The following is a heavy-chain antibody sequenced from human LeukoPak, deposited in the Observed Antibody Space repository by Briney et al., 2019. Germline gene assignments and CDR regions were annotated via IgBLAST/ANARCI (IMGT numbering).Heavy chain of an antibody. D-gene: IGHD3-16*01. CDR2: INHNGNVN. J-gene: IGHJ6*02. CDR3: ARGGGLDV. V-gene: IGHV3-7*03. Sequence: GGSLRLSCAASGFTFSDFWMSWVRQAPGKGLEWVASINHNGNVNYYVDSVKGRFTISRDNAKNSLYLQMSNLRAEDTAVYFCARGGGLDVWGQGATVTVSS. CDR1: GFTFSDFW.